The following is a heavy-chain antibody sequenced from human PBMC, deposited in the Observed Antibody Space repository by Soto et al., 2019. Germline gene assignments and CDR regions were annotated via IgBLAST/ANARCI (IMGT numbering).Heavy chain of an antibody. CDR3: AKDPRRGAYSSSSRGGGMDV. CDR2: ISGSGGST. CDR1: GFTFSSYA. Sequence: EVQLLESGGGLVQPGGSLRLSCAASGFTFSSYAMSWVRQAPGKGLEWVSAISGSGGSTYYADSVKGRFTISRDNSKNTRYLQMNSLRAEDTAVYYCAKDPRRGAYSSSSRGGGMDVWGQGTTVTVSS. V-gene: IGHV3-23*01. J-gene: IGHJ6*02. D-gene: IGHD6-6*01.